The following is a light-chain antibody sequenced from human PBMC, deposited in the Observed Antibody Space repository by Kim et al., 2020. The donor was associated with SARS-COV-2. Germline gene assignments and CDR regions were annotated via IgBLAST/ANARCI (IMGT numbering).Light chain of an antibody. CDR2: EDN. CDR1: SGRIASNF. Sequence: SASPGKTVPLSCTHSSGRIASNFVQWNQQRPGSAPTSVIYEDNQRPSWVPDRFSGSIDDSSNSASLTISGLKTEDEADYYCQSGRLFGGGTQLTVL. CDR3: QSGRL. V-gene: IGLV6-57*03. J-gene: IGLJ2*01.